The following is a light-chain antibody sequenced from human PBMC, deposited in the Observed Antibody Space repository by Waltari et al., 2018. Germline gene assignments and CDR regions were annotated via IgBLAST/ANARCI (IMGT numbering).Light chain of an antibody. CDR2: GAS. V-gene: IGKV3-15*01. CDR1: QSVSSN. J-gene: IGKJ2*01. Sequence: EIVMTQSPATLSVSPGERATLSCRASQSVSSNLAWYQQKPGQAPRLLIYGASTRATGIPARFSGSGSGTEFTLTISILQSEDFAVYYCQQYNNWPPGDTFGQGTKLEIK. CDR3: QQYNNWPPGDT.